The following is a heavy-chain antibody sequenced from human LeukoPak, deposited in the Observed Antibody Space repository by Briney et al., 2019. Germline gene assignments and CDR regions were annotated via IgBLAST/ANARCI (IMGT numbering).Heavy chain of an antibody. D-gene: IGHD2-21*01. CDR3: AKEGNGDSFDY. Sequence: PGGSLGLSCAASGFTFSSYGMHRVRQAPGKGLEWVAVVSFDGSNKYYADSVRGRFTISRDNSKNTLYLQMNSLRTEDTAVYYCAKEGNGDSFDYWGQGTLVTVSS. V-gene: IGHV3-30*18. CDR1: GFTFSSYG. CDR2: VSFDGSNK. J-gene: IGHJ4*02.